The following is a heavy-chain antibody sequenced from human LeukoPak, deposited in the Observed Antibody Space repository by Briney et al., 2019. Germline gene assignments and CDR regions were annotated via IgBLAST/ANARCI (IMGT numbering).Heavy chain of an antibody. D-gene: IGHD3-3*01. J-gene: IGHJ6*03. CDR1: GYTLTELS. CDR3: ATIYDFWSGTNYYYYMDV. CDR2: FDPEDGET. V-gene: IGHV1-24*01. Sequence: GASVKVSCKVSGYTLTELSMHWVRQAPGKGLEWMGGFDPEDGETIYAQKFQGRVTMTEDTSTDTAYMELSSLRSEDTAVYYCATIYDFWSGTNYYYYMDVWGKGTTVTVSS.